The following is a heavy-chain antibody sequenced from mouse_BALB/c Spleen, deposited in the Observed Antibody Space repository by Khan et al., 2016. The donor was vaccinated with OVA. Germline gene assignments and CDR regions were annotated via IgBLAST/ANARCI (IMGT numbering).Heavy chain of an antibody. J-gene: IGHJ4*01. CDR2: IWSDGST. V-gene: IGHV2-6-2*01. CDR1: GFSLTSDA. CDR3: ARHQFPLSMDS. Sequence: QVQLKESGPDLVAPSQSLSITCTVSGFSLTSDAIHWVRQPPGKGLEWLVVIWSDGSTTYNSALKSRLSISKDNSKSQVFLKINSLQTDDTAMYXCARHQFPLSMDSWGQGTSVTVSS.